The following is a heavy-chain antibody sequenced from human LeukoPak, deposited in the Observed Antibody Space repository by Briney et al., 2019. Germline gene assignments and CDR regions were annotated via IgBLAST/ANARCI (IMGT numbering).Heavy chain of an antibody. D-gene: IGHD3-22*01. Sequence: GASVKVSCKVSGYTLTELSMHWVRQAPGKGLEGMGGFDPEDGETIYPQKFQGRVTMTEDTSTDTAYMELSSLRSEDTAVYYCATYGWYDSSGYQYYFDYWGQGTLVTVSS. V-gene: IGHV1-24*01. J-gene: IGHJ4*02. CDR1: GYTLTELS. CDR3: ATYGWYDSSGYQYYFDY. CDR2: FDPEDGET.